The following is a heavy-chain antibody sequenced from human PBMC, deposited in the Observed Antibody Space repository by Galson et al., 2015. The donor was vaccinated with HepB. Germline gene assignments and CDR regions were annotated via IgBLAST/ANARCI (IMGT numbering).Heavy chain of an antibody. CDR2: IRYDGSNK. CDR3: AKDPYYYGSGSYSVDY. CDR1: GFTFSSYG. D-gene: IGHD3-10*01. V-gene: IGHV3-30*02. Sequence: SLRLSCAASGFTFSSYGMHWVRQAPGKGLEWVAFIRYDGSNKYYADSAKGRFTISRDNSKNTVYLQMNSLRAEDTAVYYCAKDPYYYGSGSYSVDYWGHGTLVTVSS. J-gene: IGHJ4*01.